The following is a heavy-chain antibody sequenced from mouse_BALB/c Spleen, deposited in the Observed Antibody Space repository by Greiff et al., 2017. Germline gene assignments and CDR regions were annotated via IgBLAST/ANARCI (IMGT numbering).Heavy chain of an antibody. D-gene: IGHD2-4*01. Sequence: QVQLQQSGAELMKPGASVKISCKATGYTFSSYWIEWVKQRPGHGLEWIGEILPGSGSTNYNEKFKGKAPFTADTSSNTAYMQLSSLTSEDSAVYYCARRDYDGCFDVWGEGTTVTVSS. CDR1: GYTFSSYW. J-gene: IGHJ1*01. V-gene: IGHV1-9*01. CDR3: ARRDYDGCFDV. CDR2: ILPGSGST.